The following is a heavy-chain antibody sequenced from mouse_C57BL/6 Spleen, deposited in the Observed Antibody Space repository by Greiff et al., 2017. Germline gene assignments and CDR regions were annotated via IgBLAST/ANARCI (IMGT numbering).Heavy chain of an antibody. CDR2: ISSGGSYT. V-gene: IGHV5-6*01. Sequence: EVNVVESGGDLVKPGGSLKLSCAASGFTFSSYGMSWVRQTPDKRLEWVATISSGGSYTYYPDSVKGRFTISRDNAKNTLYLQMSSLKSEDTAMYYCARLIYYDYDRGGFDYWGQGTTLTVSS. CDR1: GFTFSSYG. J-gene: IGHJ2*01. CDR3: ARLIYYDYDRGGFDY. D-gene: IGHD2-4*01.